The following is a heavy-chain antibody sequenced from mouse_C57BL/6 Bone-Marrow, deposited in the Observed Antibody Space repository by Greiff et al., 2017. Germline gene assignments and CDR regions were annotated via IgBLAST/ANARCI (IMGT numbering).Heavy chain of an antibody. J-gene: IGHJ2*01. CDR3: ARSGDGYYPYYFDY. V-gene: IGHV5-15*01. Sequence: EVQVVESGGGLVQPGGSLKLSCAASGFTFSDYGMAWVRQAPRKGPEWVAFISNLAYSIYYADTVTGRFTISRENAKNTLYLEMSSLRSEDTAMYYCARSGDGYYPYYFDYWGQGTTLTVSS. D-gene: IGHD2-3*01. CDR1: GFTFSDYG. CDR2: ISNLAYSI.